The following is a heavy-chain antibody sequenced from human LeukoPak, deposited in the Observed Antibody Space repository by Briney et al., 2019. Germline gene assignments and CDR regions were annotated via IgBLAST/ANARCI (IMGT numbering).Heavy chain of an antibody. CDR3: ARDRGYRGENWFDP. CDR1: GGSISSYY. J-gene: IGHJ5*02. Sequence: SETLSLTCTVSGGSISSYYWSWIRQPPGKGLEWIGYIYYSGSTNYNPSLKSRVTISVDTSKNHFSLKLSSVTAADTAVYYCARDRGYRGENWFDPWGQGTLVTVSS. V-gene: IGHV4-59*01. CDR2: IYYSGST. D-gene: IGHD3-10*01.